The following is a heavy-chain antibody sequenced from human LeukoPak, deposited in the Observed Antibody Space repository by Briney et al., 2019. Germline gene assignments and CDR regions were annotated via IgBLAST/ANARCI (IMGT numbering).Heavy chain of an antibody. Sequence: ASVKVSCKASGYTFTGYYMHWVRQAPGQGLEWMGWINPNSGGTNYAQKFQGRVTMTRDTSISTAYMELSRLRSDDTAVYYCARFDDFWSGYLLPFDYWGQGTLVTVSS. CDR1: GYTFTGYY. CDR2: INPNSGGT. CDR3: ARFDDFWSGYLLPFDY. J-gene: IGHJ4*02. D-gene: IGHD3-3*01. V-gene: IGHV1-2*02.